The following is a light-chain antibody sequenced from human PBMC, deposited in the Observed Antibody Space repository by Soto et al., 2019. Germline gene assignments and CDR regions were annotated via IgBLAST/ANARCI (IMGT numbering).Light chain of an antibody. CDR3: QQYANLPPFT. J-gene: IGKJ3*01. Sequence: DIQMTQSPSSLSASVGDRVTITCQASQDISNYLNWYQQKPGQAPKLLIYDASNLETGVPSRFSGSGSGTDFTFTISSLQPEDIATYYCQQYANLPPFTFGPGTKVDIK. CDR2: DAS. CDR1: QDISNY. V-gene: IGKV1-33*01.